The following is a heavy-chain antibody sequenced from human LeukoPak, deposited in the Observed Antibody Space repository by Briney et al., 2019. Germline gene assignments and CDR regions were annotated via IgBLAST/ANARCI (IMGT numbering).Heavy chain of an antibody. D-gene: IGHD1-26*01. CDR3: AKDEASGSYFDY. J-gene: IGHJ4*02. CDR2: TSGSGGST. V-gene: IGHV3-23*01. Sequence: PGGSLRLSCAASGFTFSSYAMSWVRESPGKGLEWVSATSGSGGSTYYADSVKGRFTISRDNSKNTLYLQMNSLRAEDTVVYYCAKDEASGSYFDYWGQGTLVTVSS. CDR1: GFTFSSYA.